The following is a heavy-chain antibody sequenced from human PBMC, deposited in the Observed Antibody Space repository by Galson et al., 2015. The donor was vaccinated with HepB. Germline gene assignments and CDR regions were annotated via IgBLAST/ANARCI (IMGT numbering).Heavy chain of an antibody. D-gene: IGHD1-26*01. Sequence: SLRLSCVASGFTFSSYGRHWARQAPGKGLEGVAVIWYDGSNKYYADSVKGRLTISRDNSKNTLYLQMNSLRAEDTAVYYCARDALVGARGMDVWGQGTTVTVSS. CDR1: GFTFSSYG. CDR3: ARDALVGARGMDV. CDR2: IWYDGSNK. V-gene: IGHV3-33*01. J-gene: IGHJ6*02.